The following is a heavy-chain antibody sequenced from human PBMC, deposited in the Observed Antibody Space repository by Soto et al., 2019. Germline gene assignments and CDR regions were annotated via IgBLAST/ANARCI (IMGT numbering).Heavy chain of an antibody. D-gene: IGHD3-22*01. Sequence: QVQLVQSGAEVKKPGSSVKVSCKASGGTFSSYTISWVRQAPGQGLEWMGRIIPILGIANYAQKFQGRVTITPDKSTSTAYMELSSLRSEDTAVYYCARDVTMILDYWGQGTLVTVSS. V-gene: IGHV1-69*08. CDR2: IIPILGIA. J-gene: IGHJ4*02. CDR1: GGTFSSYT. CDR3: ARDVTMILDY.